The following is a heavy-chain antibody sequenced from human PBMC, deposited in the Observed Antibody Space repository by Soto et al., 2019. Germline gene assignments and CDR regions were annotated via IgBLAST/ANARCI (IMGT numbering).Heavy chain of an antibody. D-gene: IGHD2-2*01. Sequence: GGSLRLSCAVSGFTVSNNYMSWVRQAPGKGLEGVSVIYSGGYTAYGDSVKGRFTISRDNSKNTLYLQMNSLRADDTAVDYCAREECSDTSCYSTHFDSWGQGILVTVSS. CDR2: IYSGGYT. J-gene: IGHJ4*02. CDR1: GFTVSNNY. CDR3: AREECSDTSCYSTHFDS. V-gene: IGHV3-53*01.